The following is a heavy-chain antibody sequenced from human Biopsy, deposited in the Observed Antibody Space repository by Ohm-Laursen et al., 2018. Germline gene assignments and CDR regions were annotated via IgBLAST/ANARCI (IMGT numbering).Heavy chain of an antibody. V-gene: IGHV3-33*06. D-gene: IGHD7-27*01. CDR2: IWYDGTNK. CDR3: AKDLRNNNWGVEN. J-gene: IGHJ4*02. CDR1: GFSFSDYG. Sequence: SLRLSCAASGFSFSDYGMHWVRQAPGRGLEWVAVIWYDGTNKYYAESVEGRFTISRDNSKNTLYLQMNNLRAEDTAVFYCAKDLRNNNWGVENWGQGTLVTVSS.